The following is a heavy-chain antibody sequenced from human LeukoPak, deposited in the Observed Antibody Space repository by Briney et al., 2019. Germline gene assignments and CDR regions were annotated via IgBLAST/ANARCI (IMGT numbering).Heavy chain of an antibody. CDR1: GFTFRHYA. J-gene: IGHJ4*02. D-gene: IGHD3-16*01. CDR2: LSFDGAHK. Sequence: GSLRLSCAASGFTFRHYAVHWVRQAPGRGLEWVAVLSFDGAHKYYAESVKGRFTISKDNSNNTLFLQMDSLRLEGTALYYCVRARAGGLDYWGQGTLVTVSS. V-gene: IGHV3-30*04. CDR3: VRARAGGLDY.